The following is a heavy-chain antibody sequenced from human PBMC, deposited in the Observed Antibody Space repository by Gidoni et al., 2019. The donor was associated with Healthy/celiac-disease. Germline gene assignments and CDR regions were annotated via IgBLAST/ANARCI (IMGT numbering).Heavy chain of an antibody. CDR3: ASPRDCSSTSCYGRHHFDY. V-gene: IGHV1-69*01. J-gene: IGHJ4*02. CDR2: IIPIFGTA. Sequence: QVQLVQSGAEVKKPGSSVKVSCKASAVTFSSSAISWVRQAPGQGLEWMGGIIPIFGTANYAQKFQGRVTITADESTSTAYMELSSLRSEDTAVYYCASPRDCSSTSCYGRHHFDYWGQGTLVTVSS. D-gene: IGHD2-2*01. CDR1: AVTFSSSA.